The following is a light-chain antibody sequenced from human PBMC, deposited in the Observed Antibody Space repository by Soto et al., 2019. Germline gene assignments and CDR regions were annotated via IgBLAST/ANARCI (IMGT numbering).Light chain of an antibody. CDR2: GAS. CDR3: HQYNNWPPGT. V-gene: IGKV3-15*01. CDR1: QSISRN. J-gene: IGKJ2*01. Sequence: EIVFTQSPSTLSVSPGQRATLSCRASQSISRNLAWYQQKPGQAPRLLIYGASTRATGIPARFSGSGSGTEFTLTISSLQSEDFALYYCHQYNNWPPGTFGQGTKVDIK.